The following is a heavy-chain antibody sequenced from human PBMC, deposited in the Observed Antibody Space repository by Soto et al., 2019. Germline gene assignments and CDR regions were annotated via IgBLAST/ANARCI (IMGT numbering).Heavy chain of an antibody. CDR2: ISYDGSNQ. J-gene: IGHJ6*02. D-gene: IGHD1-26*01. V-gene: IGHV3-30-3*01. CDR3: ARELGESPVGATSSSYYYGMGV. Sequence: PGGSRRLSCAAAGFTFSSYAMHWVRQAPGKGLGWVAVISYDGSNQYYAAAVKSLFTISRDNSKSTLYLQMNSLRSEDTAVYYCARELGESPVGATSSSYYYGMGVWGQETTVTVSS. CDR1: GFTFSSYA.